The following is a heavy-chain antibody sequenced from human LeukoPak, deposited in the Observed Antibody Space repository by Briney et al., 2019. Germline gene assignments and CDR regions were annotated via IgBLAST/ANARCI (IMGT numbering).Heavy chain of an antibody. CDR1: GFSLSTSGMR. CDR2: IDWDDDK. D-gene: IGHD6-6*01. Sequence: SGPTLVNPTQTLTLTCTFSGFSLSTSGMRVSWIRQHPGKALQWLARIDWDDDKFYSTSLKTRLTISKDTSKNRLVLTMTNMDPVDTATYYCARGEQLGLFYYCGQETLGTVSS. V-gene: IGHV2-70*04. J-gene: IGHJ4*02. CDR3: ARGEQLGLFYY.